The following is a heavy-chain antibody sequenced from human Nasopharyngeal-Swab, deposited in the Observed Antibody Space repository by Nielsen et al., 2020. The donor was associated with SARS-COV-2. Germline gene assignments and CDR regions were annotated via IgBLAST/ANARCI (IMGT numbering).Heavy chain of an antibody. CDR2: VVPEDGEP. V-gene: IGHV1-24*01. CDR3: ASEGSGVFGVVIYAFDI. Sequence: ASVKVSCKVSGYTLTVLPIHWVRQAPAKGLEWMGTVVPEDGEPIYAPNFQGRVIMTEHTSAYTAYLELSSLRSDDTAVYYCASEGSGVFGVVIYAFDIWGPGTLVTVSS. D-gene: IGHD3-3*01. J-gene: IGHJ3*02. CDR1: GYTLTVLP.